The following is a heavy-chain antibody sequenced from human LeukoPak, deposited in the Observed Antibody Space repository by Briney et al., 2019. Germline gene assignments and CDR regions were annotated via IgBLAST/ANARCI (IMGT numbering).Heavy chain of an antibody. D-gene: IGHD6-13*01. CDR1: GFTFSSYG. V-gene: IGHV3-30*03. Sequence: GGSLRLSCAVSGFTFSSYGMHWVRQAPGKGLEWVAVISYDGSNKYYADSVKGRFTISRDNSKNTLYLQMNSLRAEDTAVYYCAYSSSWPKPFDYWGQGTLVTVSS. CDR3: AYSSSWPKPFDY. CDR2: ISYDGSNK. J-gene: IGHJ4*02.